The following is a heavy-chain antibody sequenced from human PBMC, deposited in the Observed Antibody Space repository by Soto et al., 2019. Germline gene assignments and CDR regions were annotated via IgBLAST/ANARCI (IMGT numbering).Heavy chain of an antibody. V-gene: IGHV3-48*03. Sequence: GGSLRLSCAASGFTFGSYDMNWVRQAPGKGLEWVSYISSSGRTIYYADSVKGRFNISRDNAKNSLYLQMNSLRDEDTAVYYCARLNSYPIDNWGQGTLVTVSS. CDR3: ARLNSYPIDN. CDR1: GFTFGSYD. J-gene: IGHJ4*02. CDR2: ISSSGRTI. D-gene: IGHD5-18*01.